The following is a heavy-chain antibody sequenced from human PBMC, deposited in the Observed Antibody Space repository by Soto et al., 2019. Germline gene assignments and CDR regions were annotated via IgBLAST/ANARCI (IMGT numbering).Heavy chain of an antibody. CDR3: ARGAYCSSTSCYRDYYYGMDV. V-gene: IGHV4-31*03. CDR1: GGSISSGGYF. CDR2: IYYSGST. Sequence: SETLSLTCTVSGGSISSGGYFWSWIRQHPGKGLEWIGYIYYSGSTYYNPSLKSRVTISVDTSKNQFSLKLSSVTAADTAVYYCARGAYCSSTSCYRDYYYGMDVWGQGTTVTVSS. D-gene: IGHD2-2*01. J-gene: IGHJ6*02.